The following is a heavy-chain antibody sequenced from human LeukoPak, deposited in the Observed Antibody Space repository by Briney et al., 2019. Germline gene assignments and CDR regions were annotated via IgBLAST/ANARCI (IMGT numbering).Heavy chain of an antibody. D-gene: IGHD1-7*01. CDR1: EFSVGSNY. Sequence: GGSLRLSCAASEFSVGSNYMTWVRQAPGKGLEWVANIKQDGSEKYYVDSVKGRFTISRDNAKNSLYLQMNSLRAEDTAVYYCARGGGELRPFDYWGQGTLVTVSS. J-gene: IGHJ4*02. V-gene: IGHV3-7*04. CDR3: ARGGGELRPFDY. CDR2: IKQDGSEK.